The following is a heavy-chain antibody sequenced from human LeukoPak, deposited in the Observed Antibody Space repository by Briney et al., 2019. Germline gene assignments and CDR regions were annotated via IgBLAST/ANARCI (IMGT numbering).Heavy chain of an antibody. CDR2: ISKTGTSV. CDR1: GLNFSVYY. J-gene: IGHJ4*02. V-gene: IGHV3-11*01. Sequence: PGGSLRLSCITSGLNFSVYYMTWIRQAPGNGLGAPGNGLEWLSHISKTGTSVYYADSVRGRFTISRDNAKNSLYPHMNNLRAEDTAVYYCVAGVALDYWGQGALVTVSS. D-gene: IGHD3-3*01. CDR3: VAGVALDY.